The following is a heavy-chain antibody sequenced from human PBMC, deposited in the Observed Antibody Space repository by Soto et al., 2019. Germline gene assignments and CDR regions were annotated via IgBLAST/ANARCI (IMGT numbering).Heavy chain of an antibody. D-gene: IGHD2-2*01. Sequence: QVQLVQSGAEVKKPGSSVKVSCKASGGTFSSYAISWVRQAPGQGLEWMGGIIPIVGTANYAQKFQGRVTITADEYTSTAYMELSSLRSEDTAVYYCAGGPHVLVPAHPPFDYWGEGTLVTVSS. V-gene: IGHV1-69*12. CDR2: IIPIVGTA. J-gene: IGHJ4*02. CDR1: GGTFSSYA. CDR3: AGGPHVLVPAHPPFDY.